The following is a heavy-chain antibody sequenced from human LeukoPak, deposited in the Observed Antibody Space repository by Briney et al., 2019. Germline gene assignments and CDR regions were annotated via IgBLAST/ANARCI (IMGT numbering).Heavy chain of an antibody. J-gene: IGHJ4*02. D-gene: IGHD3-22*01. Sequence: GGSLRLSCAASGFTFSSYAMTWVRQAPGKGLEWVSAISGSGGSTYYADSVKGRFTISRDNSKNTLYLQMNSLRAEDTAVYYCANAYYYDSSGYYYRYWGQGTLVTVSS. CDR1: GFTFSSYA. CDR2: ISGSGGST. V-gene: IGHV3-23*01. CDR3: ANAYYYDSSGYYYRY.